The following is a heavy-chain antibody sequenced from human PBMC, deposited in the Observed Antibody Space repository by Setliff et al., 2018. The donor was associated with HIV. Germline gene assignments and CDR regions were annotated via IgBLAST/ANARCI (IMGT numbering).Heavy chain of an antibody. CDR1: GDSISSYY. CDR3: ARDRRGYYYGSGSCYMDV. J-gene: IGHJ6*03. V-gene: IGHV4-4*08. D-gene: IGHD3-10*01. Sequence: KPSETLSLTCTVSGDSISSYYWSWIRQPPGKGLEWSGYIYTSGITDYNPSLKSQVTISGDTSKNQFSLKLSSVTAADTAVYYCARDRRGYYYGSGSCYMDVWGTGTTVTVSS. CDR2: IYTSGIT.